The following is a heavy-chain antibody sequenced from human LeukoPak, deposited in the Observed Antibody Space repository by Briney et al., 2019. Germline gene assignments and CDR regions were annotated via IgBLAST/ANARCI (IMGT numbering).Heavy chain of an antibody. CDR1: GGSISSSSYY. D-gene: IGHD1-1*01. Sequence: ETSETLSLTCTVSGGSISSSSYYWGWIRQPPGKGLEWIGSIYYSGSTYYNPSLKSRVTISVDTSKNQFSLKLSSVTAADTAVYYCASEEGTGYFDYWGQGTLATVSS. J-gene: IGHJ4*02. V-gene: IGHV4-39*01. CDR2: IYYSGST. CDR3: ASEEGTGYFDY.